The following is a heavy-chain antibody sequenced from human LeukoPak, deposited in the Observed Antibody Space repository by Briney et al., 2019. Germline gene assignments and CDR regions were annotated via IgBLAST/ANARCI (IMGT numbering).Heavy chain of an antibody. V-gene: IGHV1-69*06. CDR3: AINQAGYCGGGSCYRHEFYYMDV. J-gene: IGHJ6*03. Sequence: ASVKVSCKASGGTFSTYVISWVRQAPGQGLEWMGGIIPVFGTANYAEKFQDRVTITVDKSTSTAYMELSSLRSEDTAMYYCAINQAGYCGGGSCYRHEFYYMDVWGKGTSVTVSS. CDR1: GGTFSTYV. CDR2: IIPVFGTA. D-gene: IGHD2-15*01.